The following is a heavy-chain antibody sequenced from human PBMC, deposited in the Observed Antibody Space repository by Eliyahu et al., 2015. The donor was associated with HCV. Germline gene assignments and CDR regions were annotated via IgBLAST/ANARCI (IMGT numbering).Heavy chain of an antibody. V-gene: IGHV3-74*01. CDR2: INGDGSTT. CDR3: ARRYYDISVGLFFDW. J-gene: IGHJ4*02. D-gene: IGHD3-9*01. CDR1: GFTFSSHW. Sequence: EVHLVESGGGLVQPGGSLRLSCAASGFTFSSHWMHWVRQAPGKGLVWVARINGDGSTTNYADFVKGRFTISRDNAKNTMFLQMNSLRVEDTAMYYCARRYYDISVGLFFDWWGQGNLVTVSS.